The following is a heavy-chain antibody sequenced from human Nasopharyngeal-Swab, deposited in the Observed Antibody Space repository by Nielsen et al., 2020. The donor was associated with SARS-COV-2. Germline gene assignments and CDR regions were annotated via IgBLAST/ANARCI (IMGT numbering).Heavy chain of an antibody. V-gene: IGHV4-61*02. CDR1: GGSISSGSYY. Sequence: SETLSLTCTVSGGSISSGSYYWSWIRQPAGKGLEWIGRIYTSGSTNYSPSLKSRVTISVDTSKNQFSLKLSSVTAADTAVYYCARDYGLRYFDWLRGGFDPWGQGTLVTVSS. D-gene: IGHD3-9*01. CDR3: ARDYGLRYFDWLRGGFDP. J-gene: IGHJ5*02. CDR2: IYTSGST.